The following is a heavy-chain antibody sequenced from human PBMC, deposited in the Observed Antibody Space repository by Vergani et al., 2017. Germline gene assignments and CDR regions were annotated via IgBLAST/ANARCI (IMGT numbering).Heavy chain of an antibody. V-gene: IGHV3-21*01. CDR2: ISSSSSYI. CDR1: GFTFSSYS. D-gene: IGHD3-3*01. CDR3: ARVECDFWSGLGLLDY. Sequence: VQLVESGGGLVKPGGSLRLSCAASGFTFSSYSMNWVRQAPGKGLEWVSSISSSSSYIYYADSVKGRFTISRDNAKNSLYMQMNSLRAEDTAVYYGARVECDFWSGLGLLDYWGQGTLVTVSS. J-gene: IGHJ4*02.